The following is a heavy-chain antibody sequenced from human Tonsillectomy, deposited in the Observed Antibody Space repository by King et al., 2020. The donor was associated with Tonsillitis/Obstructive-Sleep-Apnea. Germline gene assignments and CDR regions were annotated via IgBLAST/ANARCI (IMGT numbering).Heavy chain of an antibody. V-gene: IGHV3-23*04. CDR1: GFTFSSYA. CDR3: AKDRVGVATITNFDY. CDR2: ISGSGGST. Sequence: VQLVESGGGLVQPGGSLRLSCAASGFTFSSYAMTWVRQAPGKGLEWVSGISGSGGSTYYADSVKGRFTISRDNSKTTLYLQMNSLRAEDTAVYYCAKDRVGVATITNFDYWGQGTLVTVSS. J-gene: IGHJ4*02. D-gene: IGHD5-12*01.